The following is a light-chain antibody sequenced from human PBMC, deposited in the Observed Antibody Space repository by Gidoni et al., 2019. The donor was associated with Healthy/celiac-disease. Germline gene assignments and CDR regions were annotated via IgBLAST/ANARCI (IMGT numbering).Light chain of an antibody. CDR1: QCVRSK. CDR2: GAS. Sequence: EIVMTQSPATLSVSPGERATLSCRASQCVRSKLAWYQQKPGQAPSLLIYGASTRATGIPARFSGSGSGTEFTLTISSLQSEDFAVYYCQQYNNWPPLTFGGGTKVEIK. V-gene: IGKV3-15*01. CDR3: QQYNNWPPLT. J-gene: IGKJ4*01.